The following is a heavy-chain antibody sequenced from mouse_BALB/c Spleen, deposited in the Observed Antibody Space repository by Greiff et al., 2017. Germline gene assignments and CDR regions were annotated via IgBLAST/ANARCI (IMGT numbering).Heavy chain of an antibody. V-gene: IGHV5-6-5*01. CDR1: GFTFSSYA. CDR3: ARDGGNYWYFDV. J-gene: IGHJ1*01. CDR2: ISSGGST. D-gene: IGHD1-1*02. Sequence: VQLKESGGGLVKPGGSLKLSCAASGFTFSSYAMSWVRQTPEKRLEWVASISSGGSTYYPDSVKGRFTISRDNARNILYLQMSSLRSEDTAMYYCARDGGNYWYFDVWGAGTTVTVSS.